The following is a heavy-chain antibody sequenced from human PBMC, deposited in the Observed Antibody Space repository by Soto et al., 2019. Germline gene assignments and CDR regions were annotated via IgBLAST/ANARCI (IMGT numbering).Heavy chain of an antibody. J-gene: IGHJ5*02. D-gene: IGHD3-10*01. CDR1: GGSVSSYY. CDR3: ASVFTMVRGVIMGNWFDP. Sequence: SEPLSLTCTVSGGSVSSYYWSWIRQPPGKGLEWIGYIYYSGSTNYNPSLKSRVTISVDTSKNQFSLKLSSVTAADTAVYYCASVFTMVRGVIMGNWFDPWGQGTLVTVSS. CDR2: IYYSGST. V-gene: IGHV4-59*02.